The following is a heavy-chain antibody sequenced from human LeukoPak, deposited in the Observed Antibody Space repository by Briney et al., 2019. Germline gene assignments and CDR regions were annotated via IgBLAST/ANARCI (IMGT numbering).Heavy chain of an antibody. D-gene: IGHD4-17*01. V-gene: IGHV4-59*01. CDR3: ARSRWGYGDYGSWFDP. CDR2: IHYSGST. J-gene: IGHJ5*02. Sequence: SETLSLTCTVSGGSIGSFFWSWIRQPPGKALEWIGYIHYSGSTKYNPSLKSRVTISVDTSENQFSLTLNSVTTADTAVYYCARSRWGYGDYGSWFDPWGQGTLVTVSS. CDR1: GGSIGSFF.